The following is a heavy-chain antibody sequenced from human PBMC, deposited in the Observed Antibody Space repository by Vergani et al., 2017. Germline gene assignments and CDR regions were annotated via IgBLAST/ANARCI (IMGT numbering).Heavy chain of an antibody. V-gene: IGHV1-46*01. J-gene: IGHJ4*02. CDR2: INPSGGST. D-gene: IGHD3-22*01. Sequence: QVQLVQFGAEVKKPGASVKVSCKALGYTFTSYYMHWVRQAPGQGLEWMGIINPSGGSTSYAQKFQGRVTMTRYTSTSTVYMELSSLRSEDTAVYYCASENDSSGYYYWGQGTLVTVSS. CDR3: ASENDSSGYYY. CDR1: GYTFTSYY.